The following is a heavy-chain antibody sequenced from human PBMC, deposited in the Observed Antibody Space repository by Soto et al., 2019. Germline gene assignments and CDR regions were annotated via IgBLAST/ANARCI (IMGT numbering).Heavy chain of an antibody. V-gene: IGHV3-74*01. CDR1: GFTFSNYW. CDR2: IDHDGPT. CDR3: VRDSHGDY. J-gene: IGHJ4*02. Sequence: EVQLVESGGGLVQPGGSLRLSCAGSGFTFSNYWMHWVRQAPGKGLEWVSRIDHDGPTDYADSVRGRFTISSDNAENTLYLQMTSLSPEDTAVYYCVRDSHGDYWGQGTLVTVSS.